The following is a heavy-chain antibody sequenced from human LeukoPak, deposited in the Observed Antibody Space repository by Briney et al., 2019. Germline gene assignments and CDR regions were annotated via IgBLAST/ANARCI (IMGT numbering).Heavy chain of an antibody. J-gene: IGHJ4*02. CDR3: PPDGRGHVMPLNY. CDR1: GYTLSEIS. V-gene: IGHV1-24*01. CDR2: FDPAEGET. D-gene: IGHD3-10*01. Sequence: GASVTVSCKVSGYTLSEISMHWVRQAPGKGLEWMGGFDPAEGETIYAQKFQGRVTLTEDTSTNTAFLELSRLRSEDTAVYYCPPDGRGHVMPLNYWGQGSLVTVSS.